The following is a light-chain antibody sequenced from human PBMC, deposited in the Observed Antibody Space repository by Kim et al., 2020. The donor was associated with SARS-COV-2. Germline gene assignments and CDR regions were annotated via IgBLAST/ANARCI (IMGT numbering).Light chain of an antibody. CDR1: ENIAKY. CDR2: GAS. Sequence: DIQMTQSPPSLSASVGDRVTITCRASENIAKYLNWYLQKPGKAPKLLVFGASSLQSGVPSRFSGTGSGIDFSLTISSLQPEDFATYYSQQSNKALPYTLGQGTKLEI. V-gene: IGKV1-39*01. CDR3: QQSNKALPYT. J-gene: IGKJ2*01.